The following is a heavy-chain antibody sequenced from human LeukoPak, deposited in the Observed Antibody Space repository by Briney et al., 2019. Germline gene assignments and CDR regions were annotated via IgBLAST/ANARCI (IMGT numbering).Heavy chain of an antibody. CDR1: GYTFIDYY. CDR2: INPNSGGT. J-gene: IGHJ4*02. CDR3: AREREGGVGATSLPYFDY. V-gene: IGHV1-2*02. Sequence: ASVKVSCKASGYTFIDYYMHWVRQAPGQGLEWMGWINPNSGGTNYAQKFQGRVTMTRDTSISTAYMELSRLRSDDTAVYYCAREREGGVGATSLPYFDYWGQGTLVTVSS. D-gene: IGHD1-26*01.